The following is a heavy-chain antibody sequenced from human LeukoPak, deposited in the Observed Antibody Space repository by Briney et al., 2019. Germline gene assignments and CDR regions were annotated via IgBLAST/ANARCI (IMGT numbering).Heavy chain of an antibody. J-gene: IGHJ4*02. CDR1: GFTFSSYS. Sequence: GGSLRLSCAASGFTFSSYSMNWVPQAPGQGLEGVSSISSSSSYIYYADSVKGRFTISRDNAKNSLYLQMNSLRAEDTAVYYCARENAYYYDSSGYSDYWGQGTLVTVSS. V-gene: IGHV3-21*01. D-gene: IGHD3-22*01. CDR2: ISSSSSYI. CDR3: ARENAYYYDSSGYSDY.